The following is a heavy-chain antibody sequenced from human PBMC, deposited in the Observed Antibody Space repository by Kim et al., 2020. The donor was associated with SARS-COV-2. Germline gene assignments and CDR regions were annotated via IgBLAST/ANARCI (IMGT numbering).Heavy chain of an antibody. V-gene: IGHV1-2*06. CDR3: ARSGQGIAVAGTKDY. D-gene: IGHD6-19*01. CDR2: INPNSGGT. Sequence: ASVKVSCKASGYTFTGYYMHWVRQAPGQGLEWMGRINPNSGGTNYAQKFQGRVTMTRDTSISTAYMELSRLRSDDTAVYYCARSGQGIAVAGTKDYWGQGTLVTVSS. CDR1: GYTFTGYY. J-gene: IGHJ4*02.